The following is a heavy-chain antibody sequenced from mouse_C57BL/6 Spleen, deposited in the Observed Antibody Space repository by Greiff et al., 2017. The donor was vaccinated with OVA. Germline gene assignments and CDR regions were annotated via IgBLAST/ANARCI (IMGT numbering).Heavy chain of an antibody. CDR1: GFTFSSYA. CDR3: ARERSTMITGLFAY. Sequence: EVKLVESGGGLVKPGGSLKLSCAASGFTFSSYAMSWVRQTPEKRLEWVATISDGGSYTYYPDNVKGRFTISRDNAKNNLYMQMSHLKSEDTAMYYCARERSTMITGLFAYWGQGTLVTVSA. J-gene: IGHJ3*01. V-gene: IGHV5-4*01. D-gene: IGHD2-4*01. CDR2: ISDGGSYT.